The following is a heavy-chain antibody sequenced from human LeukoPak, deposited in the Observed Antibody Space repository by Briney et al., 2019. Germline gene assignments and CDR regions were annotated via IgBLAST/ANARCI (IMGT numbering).Heavy chain of an antibody. CDR3: AKDPGCSSTSCYKDGAFDI. Sequence: PGGSLRLSCAASGFTLSSYAMSWVRQAPGKGLEWVSAISGSGGSTYYADSVKGRFTISRDSSKNTLYLQMNSLRAEDTAVYYCAKDPGCSSTSCYKDGAFDIWGQGTMVTVSS. CDR1: GFTLSSYA. D-gene: IGHD2-2*02. J-gene: IGHJ3*02. CDR2: ISGSGGST. V-gene: IGHV3-23*01.